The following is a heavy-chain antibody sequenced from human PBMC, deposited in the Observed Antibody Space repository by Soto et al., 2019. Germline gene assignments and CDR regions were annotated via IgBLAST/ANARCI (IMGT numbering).Heavy chain of an antibody. CDR3: ARARYCSSTSCYTWWFDP. D-gene: IGHD2-2*02. J-gene: IGHJ5*02. Sequence: SETLSLTCAVYGGSFSGYYWSCIRQPPGKGLEWIGEINHSGSTNYNPSLKSRVTISVDTSKNQFSLKLSSVTAADTAVYYCARARYCSSTSCYTWWFDPWGQGTLVTVSS. CDR2: INHSGST. CDR1: GGSFSGYY. V-gene: IGHV4-34*01.